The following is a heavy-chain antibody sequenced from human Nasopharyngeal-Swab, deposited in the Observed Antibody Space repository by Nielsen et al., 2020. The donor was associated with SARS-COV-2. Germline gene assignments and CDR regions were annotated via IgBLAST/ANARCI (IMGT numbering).Heavy chain of an antibody. D-gene: IGHD2-2*01. CDR3: ARGGRHGCSSANRPCAIDV. CDR2: TRHSGSG. Sequence: QPPGKGLEWLGETRHSGSGNYKPSLNSRVSMSVDASKNQFSLKLDSVTAADTAVYYCARGGRHGCSSANRPCAIDVWGQGATVTVSS. J-gene: IGHJ6*02. V-gene: IGHV4-4*02.